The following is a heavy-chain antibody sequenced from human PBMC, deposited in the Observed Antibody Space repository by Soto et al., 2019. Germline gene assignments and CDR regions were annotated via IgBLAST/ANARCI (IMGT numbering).Heavy chain of an antibody. CDR1: GYSFTSYW. V-gene: IGHV5-51*01. D-gene: IGHD1-26*01. CDR2: IYPGDSDT. J-gene: IGHJ3*02. CDR3: ARPKGSIVGATGAFDI. Sequence: GESLKISCKGSGYSFTSYWIGWVRQMPGKGLEWMGIIYPGDSDTRYSPSFQGQVTISADKSISTAYLQWSSLKASDTAMYYCARPKGSIVGATGAFDIWGQGTMVTVSS.